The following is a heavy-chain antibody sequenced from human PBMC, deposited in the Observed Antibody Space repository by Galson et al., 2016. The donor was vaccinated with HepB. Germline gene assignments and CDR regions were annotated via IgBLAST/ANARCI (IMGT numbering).Heavy chain of an antibody. CDR1: GYSLTELS. CDR2: FDPEDVQI. J-gene: IGHJ4*02. CDR3: ASGPIGVVVDDAFEI. V-gene: IGHV1-24*01. Sequence: SVKVSCKVSGYSLTELSIHWVRQAPGKGPEWMGGFDPEDVQISYAQKFQGRVIMTEDTSTDTAYMELSSLRSEDTAVYYCASGPIGVVVDDAFEIWGQGTLVAVPS. D-gene: IGHD2-15*01.